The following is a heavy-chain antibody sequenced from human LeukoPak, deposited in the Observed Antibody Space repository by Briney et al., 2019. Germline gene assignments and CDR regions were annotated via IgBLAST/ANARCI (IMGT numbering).Heavy chain of an antibody. D-gene: IGHD6-19*01. J-gene: IGHJ4*02. V-gene: IGHV3-15*07. CDR1: GFTFSNAW. CDR2: IKSKTDGGTT. CDR3: TTYSSGHKGDY. Sequence: SGGSLRLSCAASGFTFSNAWMNWVRQAPGKGLEWVGRIKSKTDGGTTDYAAPVKGRFTISRDDSKNTLYLQMNSLKTEDTAAYYCTTYSSGHKGDYWGQGTLVTVSS.